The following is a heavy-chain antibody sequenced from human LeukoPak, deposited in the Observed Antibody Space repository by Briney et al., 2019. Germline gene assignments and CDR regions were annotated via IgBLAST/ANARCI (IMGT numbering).Heavy chain of an antibody. J-gene: IGHJ4*02. D-gene: IGHD3-22*01. V-gene: IGHV4-59*01. CDR3: AGSYYYDSSSIDY. CDR1: GGPISSYY. CDR2: IYYSGST. Sequence: SETLSLTCTVSGGPISSYYWSWIRQPPGKGLEWIGYIYYSGSTNYNPSLKSRVTISVDTSKNQFSLKLSSVTAADTAVYYCAGSYYYDSSSIDYWGQGTLVTVSS.